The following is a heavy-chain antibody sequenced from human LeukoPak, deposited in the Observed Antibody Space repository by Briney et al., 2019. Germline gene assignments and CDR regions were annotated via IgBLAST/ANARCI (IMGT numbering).Heavy chain of an antibody. V-gene: IGHV3-7*04. CDR2: IKQDGSEK. CDR3: ARDSDYYDSSGYSGY. D-gene: IGHD3-22*01. CDR1: GFTFSSYW. J-gene: IGHJ4*02. Sequence: PGGSLRLSCAASGFTFSSYWMSWVRQAPGKGLEWVANIKQDGSEKYYVDSVKGRFTISRDNAKNSLYLQMNSVRAEDTAVYYCARDSDYYDSSGYSGYWGQGTLVTVSS.